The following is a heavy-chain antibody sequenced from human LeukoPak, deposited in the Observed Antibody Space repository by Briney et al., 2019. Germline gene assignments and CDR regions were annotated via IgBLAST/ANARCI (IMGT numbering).Heavy chain of an antibody. V-gene: IGHV3-23*01. J-gene: IGHJ4*02. Sequence: GGSLRLSCAASGFTFSSYAMRRVRQAPGKGREWVSTIGNSGDTTYYAGSVKGRFTISRDNSRNTLYLQMNSLRAEDTAVYYCAKGGGSSGYSQSDCWGQGTLVTVSS. CDR2: IGNSGDTT. CDR1: GFTFSSYA. D-gene: IGHD3-22*01. CDR3: AKGGGSSGYSQSDC.